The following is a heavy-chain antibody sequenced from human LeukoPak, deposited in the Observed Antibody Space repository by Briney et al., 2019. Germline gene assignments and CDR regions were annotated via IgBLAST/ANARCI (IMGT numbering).Heavy chain of an antibody. D-gene: IGHD3-22*01. CDR3: AKDLRAIVEVICAFDI. CDR1: GFTFSSYA. Sequence: PGGSLRLSCAASGFTFSSYAMSWVRQAPGKGLEWVSAISGSGGSAYYADSVKGRFTISRDNSKNTLYLQMNSLRAEDTAVYYCAKDLRAIVEVICAFDIWGQGTMVAVSS. J-gene: IGHJ3*02. CDR2: ISGSGGSA. V-gene: IGHV3-23*01.